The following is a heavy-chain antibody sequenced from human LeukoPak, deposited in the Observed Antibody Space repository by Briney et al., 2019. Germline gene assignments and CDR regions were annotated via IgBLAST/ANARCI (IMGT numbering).Heavy chain of an antibody. CDR3: ARAKGAVADAIDY. Sequence: NPGGSLRLSCAASGFTFSSYSMNWVRQAPGKGLEWVSSISSSSSYIYYADSVKGRFTISRDNAKNSLYLQMNSLRAEDTAVYYCARAKGAVADAIDYWGQGTLVSVSS. CDR1: GFTFSSYS. J-gene: IGHJ4*02. D-gene: IGHD6-19*01. V-gene: IGHV3-21*01. CDR2: ISSSSSYI.